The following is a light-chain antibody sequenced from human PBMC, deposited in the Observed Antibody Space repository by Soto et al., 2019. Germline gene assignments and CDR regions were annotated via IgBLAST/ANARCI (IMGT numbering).Light chain of an antibody. CDR3: SSYTTSSTRFYV. CDR1: SSDIGAYNF. CDR2: DVS. Sequence: QSALTQPASVSGSPGQSITISCTGTSSDIGAYNFVSWYQQHPGKAPKLMIFDVSNRPSGVSNRFSGSKSGNTASLTISGLQAEDEADYYCSSYTTSSTRFYVFGPGTKLTVL. J-gene: IGLJ1*01. V-gene: IGLV2-14*03.